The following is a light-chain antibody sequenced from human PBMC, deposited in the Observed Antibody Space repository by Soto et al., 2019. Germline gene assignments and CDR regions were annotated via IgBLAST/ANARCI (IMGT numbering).Light chain of an antibody. CDR1: SSDVGGYNY. CDR2: DVS. J-gene: IGLJ1*01. CDR3: SSYTSSSTLLDV. V-gene: IGLV2-14*01. Sequence: QSALTQPASVSGSPGQSITISCTGTSSDVGGYNYVSWYQQHPGKAPKLMIYDVSNRPSGVSNRFSGSKSGNTASLTISGLQPEDEADYYCSSYTSSSTLLDVFGTGTKLTVL.